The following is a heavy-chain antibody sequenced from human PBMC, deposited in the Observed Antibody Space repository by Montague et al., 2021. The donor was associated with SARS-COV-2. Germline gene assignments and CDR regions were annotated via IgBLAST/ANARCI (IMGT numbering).Heavy chain of an antibody. Sequence: SETLSLTCAVYGGSFSGYYWNWIRQPPGKGLEWIGEINHSGSANYNPSLNRRVTTSVDVSKNQFSLLLNSVTAADTAVYYCSRLGEGVVAAAILRVGPYYSYFCMDVWGKGATVTVSS. CDR1: GGSFSGYY. CDR3: SRLGEGVVAAAILRVGPYYSYFCMDV. J-gene: IGHJ6*03. V-gene: IGHV4-34*01. D-gene: IGHD2-2*01. CDR2: INHSGSA.